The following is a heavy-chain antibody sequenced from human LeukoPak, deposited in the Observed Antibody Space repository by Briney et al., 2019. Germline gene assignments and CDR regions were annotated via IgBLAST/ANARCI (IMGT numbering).Heavy chain of an antibody. J-gene: IGHJ4*02. CDR2: IWYDGSNR. Sequence: GGSLRLSCAASGFTFSSYGIHWVRQAPGKGLEWVALIWYDGSNRYYVDSVKGRFTISRDNSKKTVYLQMNSLRAEDTAVYYCARDPSRLGYFDYWGQGTLVAVAS. CDR3: ARDPSRLGYFDY. D-gene: IGHD3-22*01. V-gene: IGHV3-33*01. CDR1: GFTFSSYG.